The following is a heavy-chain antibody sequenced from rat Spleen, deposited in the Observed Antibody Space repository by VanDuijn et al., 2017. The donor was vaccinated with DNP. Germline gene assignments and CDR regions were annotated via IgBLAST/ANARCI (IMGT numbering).Heavy chain of an antibody. D-gene: IGHD1-10*01. CDR1: GFTFSNHG. CDR3: ARPIYNNHGGFAY. Sequence: EVQLVESGGGLVQPGRSLKLSCAASGFTFSNHGMAWVRQAPTKGLEWVAYITYDGGGTYYRDSVKGRFTISRDNAKSTLYLQMNSLRSEDMATYYCARPIYNNHGGFAYWGQGTLVTVSS. J-gene: IGHJ3*01. V-gene: IGHV5-22*01. CDR2: ITYDGGGT.